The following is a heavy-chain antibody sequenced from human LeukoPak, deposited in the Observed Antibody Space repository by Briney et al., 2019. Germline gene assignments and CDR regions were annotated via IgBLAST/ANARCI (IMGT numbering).Heavy chain of an antibody. Sequence: ASVKVSCKASGGTFSSYAISWVRQAPGQGLEWMGKIIPILGITNYAQRFQGRVTITADKSTSTAYMELSSLRSEDTAVYYCAGAYSSGWYSGNYYYYGMDVWGQGTTVTVSS. D-gene: IGHD6-19*01. CDR2: IIPILGIT. CDR1: GGTFSSYA. CDR3: AGAYSSGWYSGNYYYYGMDV. V-gene: IGHV1-69*04. J-gene: IGHJ6*02.